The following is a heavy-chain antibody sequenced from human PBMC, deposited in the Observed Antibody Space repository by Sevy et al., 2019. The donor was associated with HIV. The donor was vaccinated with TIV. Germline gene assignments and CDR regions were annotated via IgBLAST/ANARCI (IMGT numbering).Heavy chain of an antibody. D-gene: IGHD2-15*01. CDR2: IRSKTNGETT. J-gene: IGHJ4*02. Sequence: GGSLRLSCTASGFTFGDYAMSWFRQAPGKGLEWVGFIRSKTNGETTEYAASVKGRFTISRDDSKSIAYLQMNSLKAEDTSVYYCSRFFGSGGSLAAGYWGQGTLVTVSS. V-gene: IGHV3-49*03. CDR1: GFTFGDYA. CDR3: SRFFGSGGSLAAGY.